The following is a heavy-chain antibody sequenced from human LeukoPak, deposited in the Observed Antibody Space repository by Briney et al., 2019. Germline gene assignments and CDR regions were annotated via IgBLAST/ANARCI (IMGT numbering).Heavy chain of an antibody. CDR3: ARFDYYDGSGYFSGFDY. CDR2: IYYSGRT. Sequence: PSETLSLTCTFSGGSISSYYWSWLRQPPGKGLEGIGYIYYSGRTNYNPSLKSRVTISVDTSKNLFSLRLRSVTAADTAVYYCARFDYYDGSGYFSGFDYWGQGILVTVSP. V-gene: IGHV4-59*01. J-gene: IGHJ4*02. D-gene: IGHD3-22*01. CDR1: GGSISSYY.